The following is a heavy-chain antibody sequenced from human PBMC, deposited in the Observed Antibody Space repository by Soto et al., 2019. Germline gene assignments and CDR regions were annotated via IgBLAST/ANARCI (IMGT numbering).Heavy chain of an antibody. Sequence: EVQLVESGGGLVQPGGSLRLACAGSGFTFSNYWMTWVRQAPGKGLEWVANIKEDGGEKNYVDSVKGRFTISRDNAKNSLYLQLNSLRAEDQAMSYCARDTRVFDYWGQGTLVTVSS. V-gene: IGHV3-7*03. CDR1: GFTFSNYW. CDR2: IKEDGGEK. J-gene: IGHJ4*02. CDR3: ARDTRVFDY.